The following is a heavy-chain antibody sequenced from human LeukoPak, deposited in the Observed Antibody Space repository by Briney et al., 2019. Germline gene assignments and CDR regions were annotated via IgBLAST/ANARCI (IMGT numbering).Heavy chain of an antibody. J-gene: IGHJ6*02. CDR3: ARQYCGGDCFSSYYYYGMDV. CDR2: INPSGGST. V-gene: IGHV1-46*01. CDR1: GYTFTSYY. D-gene: IGHD2-21*02. Sequence: VASVKVSCKASGYTFTSYYMHWVRQAPGQGLEWMGIINPSGGSTSYAQKFQGRVTMTRDTSTSTVYMELSSLRSEDTAVYYCARQYCGGDCFSSYYYYGMDVWGQGITVTVSS.